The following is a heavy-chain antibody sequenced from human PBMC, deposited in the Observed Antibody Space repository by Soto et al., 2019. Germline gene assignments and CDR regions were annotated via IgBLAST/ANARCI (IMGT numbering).Heavy chain of an antibody. CDR3: AKESYCSGGSCYLFYY. CDR1: GFTFSSYA. V-gene: IGHV3-23*01. J-gene: IGHJ4*02. Sequence: GGSLRLSCAASGFTFSSYAMSWVRQAPGKGLEWVSAISGSGGSTYYADSVKGRFTISRDNSKNTLYLQMNSLRAEDTAVYYCAKESYCSGGSCYLFYYWGQGTLVTVP. CDR2: ISGSGGST. D-gene: IGHD2-15*01.